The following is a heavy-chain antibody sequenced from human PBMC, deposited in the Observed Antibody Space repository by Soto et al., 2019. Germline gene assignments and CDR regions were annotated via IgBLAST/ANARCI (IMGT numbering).Heavy chain of an antibody. CDR2: SRVKAQGYST. D-gene: IGHD3-22*01. J-gene: IGHJ4*02. Sequence: SVRLSCARSGFPSSDQYIDRVRPAPGKGLERVVHSRVKAQGYSTAYAASVKGSFTTSRDESKNSACLEMNSLKTEDAAVYYCVRATYFSDSSGYTRCLDYWGQGTLVTV. CDR3: VRATYFSDSSGYTRCLDY. CDR1: GFPSSDQY. V-gene: IGHV3-72*01.